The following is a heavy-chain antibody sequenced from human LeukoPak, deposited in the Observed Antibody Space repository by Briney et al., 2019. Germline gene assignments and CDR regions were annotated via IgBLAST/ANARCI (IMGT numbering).Heavy chain of an antibody. CDR1: GFTFGNNA. CDR2: ISGSGGNT. J-gene: IGHJ6*02. Sequence: PGGSLRLSCAAPGFTFGNNAMSWVRQAPGKGLEWVSAISGSGGNTYYADSVKGRFTISRDNSKNTLFLQMNSLRAEDTAVYYCVRDQGRGVYYGMDVWGQGTTVTVSS. D-gene: IGHD2-8*01. CDR3: VRDQGRGVYYGMDV. V-gene: IGHV3-23*01.